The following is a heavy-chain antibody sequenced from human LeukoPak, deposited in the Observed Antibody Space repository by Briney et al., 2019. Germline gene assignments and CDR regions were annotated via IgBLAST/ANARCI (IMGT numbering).Heavy chain of an antibody. D-gene: IGHD3-22*01. CDR3: AAGTYYYDSSGSSTLDY. CDR2: SGNT. V-gene: IGHV1-58*01. J-gene: IGHJ4*02. Sequence: SGNTNYAQKFQERVTITRDMSTSTAYMELSSLRSEDTAVYYCAAGTYYYDSSGSSTLDYWGQGTLVTVSS.